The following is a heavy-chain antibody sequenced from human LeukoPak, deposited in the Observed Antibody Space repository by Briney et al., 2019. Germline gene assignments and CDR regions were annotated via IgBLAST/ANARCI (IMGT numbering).Heavy chain of an antibody. CDR3: ARGSRIAARRDFDY. V-gene: IGHV1-2*02. CDR1: GYTFTCYY. D-gene: IGHD6-6*01. Sequence: ASVKVSCKASGYTFTCYYMHWVRQAPGQGLEWMGWINPNSGGTNYAQKFQGRVTMTRDTSISTAYMELSRLRSDDTAVYYCARGSRIAARRDFDYWGQGTLVTVSS. J-gene: IGHJ4*02. CDR2: INPNSGGT.